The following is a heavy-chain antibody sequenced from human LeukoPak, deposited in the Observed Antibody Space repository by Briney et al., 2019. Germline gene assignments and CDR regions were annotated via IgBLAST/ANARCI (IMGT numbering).Heavy chain of an antibody. J-gene: IGHJ4*02. CDR2: IKQDGSEK. V-gene: IGHV3-7*01. Sequence: GGSLRLSCAASGFPFSSYWMSWVRQAPRKGLEWVANIKQDGSEKYYVDSVKGRFTISRDNAKNSLYLQMNSLRAEDTAVYYCARQNRYGDYGDYWGQGTLVTVSS. CDR3: ARQNRYGDYGDY. CDR1: GFPFSSYW. D-gene: IGHD4-17*01.